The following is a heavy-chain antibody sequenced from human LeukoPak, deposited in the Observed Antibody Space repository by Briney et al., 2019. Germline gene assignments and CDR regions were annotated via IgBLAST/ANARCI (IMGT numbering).Heavy chain of an antibody. Sequence: PSETLSLTCSVSGYSIISGYYWGWIRQPPGKGLEWIGEINHSGSTNYNPSLKSRVTISVDTSKNQFALKLSSVTAADTAVYYCAREAQIKVTSLFDYWGQGTLVTVSS. CDR1: GYSIISGYY. D-gene: IGHD4-17*01. CDR3: AREAQIKVTSLFDY. CDR2: INHSGST. J-gene: IGHJ4*02. V-gene: IGHV4-38-2*02.